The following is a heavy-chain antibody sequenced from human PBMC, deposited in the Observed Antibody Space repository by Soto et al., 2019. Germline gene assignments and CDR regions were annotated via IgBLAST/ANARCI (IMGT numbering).Heavy chain of an antibody. J-gene: IGHJ5*02. V-gene: IGHV4-39*01. CDR1: GGSIRSSSYY. CDR3: ARHFYYYRSTYGCWLVP. CDR2: IYYSGST. D-gene: IGHD3-10*01. Sequence: QLQLQESGPGLVKPSETLSLTCTVSGGSIRSSSYYWGWIRQPPGKGLEWIRSIYYSGSTYYNPSLKSRVTISVDTSKNQFSLKLSSVTAADTAVYYCARHFYYYRSTYGCWLVPCGQGTLVTVSS.